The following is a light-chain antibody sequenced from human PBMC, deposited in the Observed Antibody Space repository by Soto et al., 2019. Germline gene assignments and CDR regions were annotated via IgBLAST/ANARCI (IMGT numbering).Light chain of an antibody. CDR1: QSISIW. Sequence: GARVTITCRASQSISIWLAWYQQKPGEAPKLLMYDASSLERGVPARFSGSESGTEFTLTIGSLQPDDVATYYSQQYNDYSRTFGQGTKVDIK. CDR3: QQYNDYSRT. V-gene: IGKV1-5*01. CDR2: DAS. J-gene: IGKJ1*01.